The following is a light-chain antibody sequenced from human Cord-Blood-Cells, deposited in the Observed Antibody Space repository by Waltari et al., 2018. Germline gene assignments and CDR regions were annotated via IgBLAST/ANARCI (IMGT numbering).Light chain of an antibody. V-gene: IGKV1-39*01. CDR2: AAS. Sequence: DIQMTQSPSYLSASVGDRVTSTCRASQSMSNYLNWYQQKPGKAPKLLIYAASSLQSGVPSRFSGSGSGTDFTLTISSLQPEDFATYYCQQSYSTLLFTFGPGTKVDIK. CDR3: QQSYSTLLFT. CDR1: QSMSNY. J-gene: IGKJ3*01.